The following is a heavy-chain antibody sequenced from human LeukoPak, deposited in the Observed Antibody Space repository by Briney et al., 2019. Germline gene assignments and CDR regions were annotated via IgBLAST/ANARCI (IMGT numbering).Heavy chain of an antibody. CDR1: GFTFSDHY. CDR3: ARVKVESGSYYFDS. J-gene: IGHJ4*02. CDR2: SRDKANSYTT. D-gene: IGHD1-26*01. Sequence: GGSLRLSCAASGFTFSDHYMDWVRQAPGKGLEWVGRSRDKANSYTTKYAASVEGRFTVSRDDSKKSLYLQMDSLKSEDTAVYYCARVKVESGSYYFDSWGQGTLVTVSS. V-gene: IGHV3-72*01.